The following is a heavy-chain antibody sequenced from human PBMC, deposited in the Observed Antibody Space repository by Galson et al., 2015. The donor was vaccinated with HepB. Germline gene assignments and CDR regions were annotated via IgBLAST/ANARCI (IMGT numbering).Heavy chain of an antibody. Sequence: SLRLSCAASGFTFSSYAMNWARQAPGKGLEWVAVISYDGTNKYYADSVKGRFTISRDNSKNTLYLQMDSLRVEDTAVYYCARDGAAGDYRSDAFDIWGQGTMVTVSS. J-gene: IGHJ3*02. D-gene: IGHD4-17*01. CDR2: ISYDGTNK. CDR1: GFTFSSYA. V-gene: IGHV3-30-3*01. CDR3: ARDGAAGDYRSDAFDI.